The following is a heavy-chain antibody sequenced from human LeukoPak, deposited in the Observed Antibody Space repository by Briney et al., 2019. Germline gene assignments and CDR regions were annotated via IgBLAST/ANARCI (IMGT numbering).Heavy chain of an antibody. D-gene: IGHD4-17*01. CDR1: GFTFSSYA. Sequence: GGSLRLSCATSGFTFSSYAMSWVRQDPGKGLEWVSAISGSGGSTYYADSVRGRFTTSRDNSKNTLYLQMNSLRAEDTAVYYCAKDRPTVTPFDYWGQGTLVTVSS. V-gene: IGHV3-23*01. CDR3: AKDRPTVTPFDY. J-gene: IGHJ4*02. CDR2: ISGSGGST.